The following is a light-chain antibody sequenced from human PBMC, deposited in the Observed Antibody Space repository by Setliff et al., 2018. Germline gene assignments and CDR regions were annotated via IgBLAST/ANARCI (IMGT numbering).Light chain of an antibody. CDR3: SSYTSSSTRV. Sequence: QSALTQPASVSGSPGQSITISCTGSSTDVGRYIFVPWYQQHPGKAPRLMIFDVSNRPSGVSNRFSGSKSGSTASLTISGLQPEDGADYYCSSYTSSSTRVFGTGTKVTVL. CDR1: STDVGRYIF. CDR2: DVS. V-gene: IGLV2-14*03. J-gene: IGLJ1*01.